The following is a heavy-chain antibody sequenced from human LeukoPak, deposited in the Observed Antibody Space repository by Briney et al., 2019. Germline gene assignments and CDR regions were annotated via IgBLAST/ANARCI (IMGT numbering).Heavy chain of an antibody. Sequence: GGSLRLSCTASGFTFKNYPMSWIRRSPGKGLEWVSGINGGNTYYADSVKGRFTISRDNSKNTLYLQMNSLRVEDTAVYYCAKDDCTSTNCPAGFDPWGQGTLVSVSS. D-gene: IGHD2-2*01. CDR3: AKDDCTSTNCPAGFDP. J-gene: IGHJ5*02. V-gene: IGHV3-23*01. CDR1: GFTFKNYP. CDR2: INGGNT.